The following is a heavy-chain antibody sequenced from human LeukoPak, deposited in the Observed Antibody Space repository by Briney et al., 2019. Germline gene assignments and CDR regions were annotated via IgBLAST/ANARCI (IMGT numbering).Heavy chain of an antibody. Sequence: SETLSLTCTVSGGSISSYYWSWIRQPPGKGLEWIGYIYYSGSTNYNPSLKSRVTISVDTSKNQFSLKLSSVTAADTAVYCCARDSALRYCSSTSCYAGGWFDPWGQGTLVTVSS. CDR2: IYYSGST. J-gene: IGHJ5*02. CDR3: ARDSALRYCSSTSCYAGGWFDP. D-gene: IGHD2-2*01. CDR1: GGSISSYY. V-gene: IGHV4-59*12.